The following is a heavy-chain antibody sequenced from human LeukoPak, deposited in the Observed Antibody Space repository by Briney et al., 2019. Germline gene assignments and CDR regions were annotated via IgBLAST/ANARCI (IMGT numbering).Heavy chain of an antibody. V-gene: IGHV1-2*02. J-gene: IGHJ5*02. CDR3: ARSGRIVGALYWFDP. CDR1: GYTFTDYY. D-gene: IGHD1-26*01. Sequence: ASVKVSCKASGYTFTDYYMHWVRQAPGQGLEWMGWINPNSGGTNYAQKFQGRVTTTRDTSISTAYMELSSLRSEDTAVYYCARSGRIVGALYWFDPWGQGTLVTVSS. CDR2: INPNSGGT.